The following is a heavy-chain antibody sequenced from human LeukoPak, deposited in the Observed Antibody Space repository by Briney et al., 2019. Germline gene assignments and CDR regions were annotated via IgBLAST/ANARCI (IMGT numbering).Heavy chain of an antibody. D-gene: IGHD3-10*01. J-gene: IGHJ4*02. V-gene: IGHV1-18*01. Sequence: ASVKVSCKASGGTFSSYTISWVRQAPGQGLEWMGWISAYNGNTNYAQKLQGRVTMTTDTSTSTAYMELRSLRSDDTAVYYCARPRTYYYGSGSYWVFDYWGQGTLVTVSS. CDR1: GGTFSSYT. CDR3: ARPRTYYYGSGSYWVFDY. CDR2: ISAYNGNT.